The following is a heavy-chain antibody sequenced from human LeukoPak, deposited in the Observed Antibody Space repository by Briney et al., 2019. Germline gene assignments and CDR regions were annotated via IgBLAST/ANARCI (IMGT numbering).Heavy chain of an antibody. CDR3: ARDNIWVVRGVIITYGMDV. CDR2: ISAYNGNT. Sequence: GASVKVSCKDSGYTFTSYGISLVRQAPGQGLEWMGWISAYNGNTNYAQKLQGRVTMTTDTSTSTAYMELRSLRSDDTAVYYCARDNIWVVRGVIITYGMDVWGQGTTVTVSS. V-gene: IGHV1-18*01. CDR1: GYTFTSYG. J-gene: IGHJ6*02. D-gene: IGHD3-10*01.